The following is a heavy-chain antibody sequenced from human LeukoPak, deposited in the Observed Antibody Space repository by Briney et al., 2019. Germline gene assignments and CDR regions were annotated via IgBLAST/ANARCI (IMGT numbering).Heavy chain of an antibody. V-gene: IGHV1-18*01. J-gene: IGHJ4*02. CDR1: GYTFTSYG. CDR3: AREIRLWESGYSNSFDY. CDR2: ISAYNGNT. D-gene: IGHD3-3*01. Sequence: GASVKVSCKASGYTFTSYGISWVRQAPGQGLEWMGWISAYNGNTNYAQKLQGRVTMTTDTSTSTAYMELRSLRSDDTAVYYCAREIRLWESGYSNSFDYWGQGTLVTVSS.